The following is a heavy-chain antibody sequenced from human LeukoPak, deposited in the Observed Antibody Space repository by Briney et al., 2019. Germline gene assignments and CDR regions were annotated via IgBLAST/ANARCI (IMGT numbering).Heavy chain of an antibody. Sequence: SQTLSLTCTVSGGSISSGGYYWSWIRQPAGKGLEWIGRIYTSGSTNYNPSLKSRVTMSVDTSKNQFSLKLSSVTAADTAVYYCARGAGYQLLQGSYYYMDVWGKGTTVTVSS. J-gene: IGHJ6*03. CDR1: GGSISSGGYY. D-gene: IGHD2-2*01. CDR3: ARGAGYQLLQGSYYYMDV. V-gene: IGHV4-61*02. CDR2: IYTSGST.